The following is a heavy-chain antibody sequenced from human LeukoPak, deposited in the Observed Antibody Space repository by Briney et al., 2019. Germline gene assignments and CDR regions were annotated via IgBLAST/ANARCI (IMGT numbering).Heavy chain of an antibody. D-gene: IGHD3-3*01. V-gene: IGHV3-23*01. Sequence: GGSLRLSCAASGFTISSYAMSWVRQAPGKGLEWVSAISGSGGSTYYADSVKGRFTISRDNSKNTLYLQMNSLRAEDTAVYYCAKLLNYDFWSGYPNGNWFDPWGQGTLVTVSS. CDR3: AKLLNYDFWSGYPNGNWFDP. J-gene: IGHJ5*02. CDR2: ISGSGGST. CDR1: GFTISSYA.